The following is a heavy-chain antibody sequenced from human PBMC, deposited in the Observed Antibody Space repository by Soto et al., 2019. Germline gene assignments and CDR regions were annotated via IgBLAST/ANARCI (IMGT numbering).Heavy chain of an antibody. D-gene: IGHD3-10*01. CDR2: IYYSGST. CDR3: ARGGITMVRGAHHILNNWFDP. J-gene: IGHJ5*02. Sequence: QVQLQESGPGLVKPSQTLSLTCTVSGGSISSGGYYWSWIRQHPAKGLEWIGYIYYSGSTYYNPSLKSRVTISVDTSKNQFSLKLSSVTAADTAVYYCARGGITMVRGAHHILNNWFDPWGQGTLVTVSS. CDR1: GGSISSGGYY. V-gene: IGHV4-31*03.